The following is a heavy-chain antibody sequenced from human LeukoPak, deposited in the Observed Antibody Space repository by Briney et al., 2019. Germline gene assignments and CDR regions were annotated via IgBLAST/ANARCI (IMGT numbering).Heavy chain of an antibody. Sequence: GGSLRLSCAASGFTFSSYSMNWVRQAPGKGLEWVSSISSSSSYIYYADSVKGRFTISRDNAKNSLYLQMNSLRAEDTAVYYCARDSDIVVVPAAPDYWSQGTLVTVSS. V-gene: IGHV3-21*01. CDR3: ARDSDIVVVPAAPDY. J-gene: IGHJ4*02. CDR2: ISSSSSYI. CDR1: GFTFSSYS. D-gene: IGHD2-2*01.